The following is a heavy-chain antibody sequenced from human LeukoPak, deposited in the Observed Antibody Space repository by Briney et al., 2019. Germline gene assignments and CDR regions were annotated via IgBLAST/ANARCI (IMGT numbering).Heavy chain of an antibody. CDR1: GFTLSSYG. Sequence: GGSLRLSCAASGFTLSSYGMHWVRQAPGKGLEWVAVISYDGSNKYYADSVKGRFTISRDNSKNTLYLQMNSLRAEDTAVYYCAKDLSDTVVAKDIDYWGQGTLVTVSS. J-gene: IGHJ4*02. CDR3: AKDLSDTVVAKDIDY. D-gene: IGHD4-23*01. CDR2: ISYDGSNK. V-gene: IGHV3-30*18.